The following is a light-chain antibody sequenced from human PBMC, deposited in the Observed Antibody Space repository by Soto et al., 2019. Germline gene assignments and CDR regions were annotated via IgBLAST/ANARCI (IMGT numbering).Light chain of an antibody. V-gene: IGKV1-39*01. J-gene: IGKJ4*02. CDR2: AAS. CDR1: QSISSY. CDR3: QQSYSTPHT. Sequence: DIQISQCPSSLAASVGDRATITFRASQSISSYLNWYQQKPGKAPKLLIYAASSLQSGVPSRFSGSGSGTDFTLTISSLQPEDFATYYCQQSYSTPHTFGGGTKVDIK.